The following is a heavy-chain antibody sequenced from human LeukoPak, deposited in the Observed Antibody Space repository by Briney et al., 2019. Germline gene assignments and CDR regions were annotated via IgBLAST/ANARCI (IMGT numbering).Heavy chain of an antibody. V-gene: IGHV4-59*03. CDR3: VIGRGWQPDY. D-gene: IGHD3-10*01. CDR1: GGSISGYY. CDR2: VHYSGNT. J-gene: IGHJ4*02. Sequence: SETPSLTCTVSGGSISGYYHNWVRQSPGRGPEWIGLVHYSGNTNYNPSLKSRVSISTDTSKNQFSLELTSVTAADTAVYYCVIGRGWQPDYWGQGIPVTVSS.